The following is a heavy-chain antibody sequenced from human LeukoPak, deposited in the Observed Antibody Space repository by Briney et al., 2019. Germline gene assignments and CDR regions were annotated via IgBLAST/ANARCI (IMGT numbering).Heavy chain of an antibody. CDR1: GGSISSYY. CDR3: ARDDFWSGYYERFDP. Sequence: PSETLSLTCTVSGGSISSYYWSWIRQPAGKGLEWIGRIYTSGGTNYNPSLKSRVTMSVDTSKNQFSLKLSSVTAADTAVYYCARDDFWSGYYERFDPWGQGTLVTVSS. CDR2: IYTSGGT. V-gene: IGHV4-4*07. D-gene: IGHD3-3*01. J-gene: IGHJ5*02.